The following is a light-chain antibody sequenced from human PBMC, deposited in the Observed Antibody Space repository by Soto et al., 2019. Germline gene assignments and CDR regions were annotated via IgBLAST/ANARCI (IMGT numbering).Light chain of an antibody. CDR1: SSDVGASTY. J-gene: IGLJ1*01. Sequence: QSALAQPASVSGSPGQSITSSCTGSSSDVGASTYVSWYQQHPNRAPQLLIYEVTNRPSGISSRFSGSKSGNTASLSISGLQAEDEADYYCCSYTTNSTLFGTGTKV. CDR2: EVT. V-gene: IGLV2-14*01. CDR3: CSYTTNSTL.